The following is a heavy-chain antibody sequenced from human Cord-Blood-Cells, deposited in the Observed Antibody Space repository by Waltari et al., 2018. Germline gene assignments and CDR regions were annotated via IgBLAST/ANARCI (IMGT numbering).Heavy chain of an antibody. J-gene: IGHJ4*02. CDR2: IRWNSGSI. Sequence: EVQLVESGEGMVQPGRFLTPSCAASGFPFDNHAMLWVRKAPGKGRGWVSGIRWNSGSIGYAGSVKGRFTISRDNAKNSLYLQMNSLRAEDTALYYCAKGVAATEGVDYWGQGTLVTVSS. D-gene: IGHD2-15*01. CDR3: AKGVAATEGVDY. CDR1: GFPFDNHA. V-gene: IGHV3-9*01.